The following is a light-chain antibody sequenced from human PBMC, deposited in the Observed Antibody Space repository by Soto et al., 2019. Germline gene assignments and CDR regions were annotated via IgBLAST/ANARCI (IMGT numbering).Light chain of an antibody. CDR2: EVN. V-gene: IGLV2-8*01. CDR1: SSDVGGYNY. CDR3: SSYAGSSNV. Sequence: QSALTQPPSASGSPGQSVAISCTGTSSDVGGYNYVSWYQQHPGKAPKLMIYEVNKRPSGVPDRFSGSKSGNTAYLTVSGRQAEDEADYYCSSYAGSSNVFGTGTKLTVL. J-gene: IGLJ1*01.